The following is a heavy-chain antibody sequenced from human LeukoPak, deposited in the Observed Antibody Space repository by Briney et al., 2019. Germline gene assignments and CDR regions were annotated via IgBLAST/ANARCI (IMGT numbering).Heavy chain of an antibody. Sequence: SVKVSCKASGGTFSSYAISWVRQAPGQGLEWMGRIIPIFGIANYAQKFQGRVTITADKSTSTAYMELSSLGSEDTAVYYCARGYDYVWGNTYDYWGQGTLVTVSS. J-gene: IGHJ4*02. CDR2: IIPIFGIA. CDR1: GGTFSSYA. D-gene: IGHD3-16*01. CDR3: ARGYDYVWGNTYDY. V-gene: IGHV1-69*04.